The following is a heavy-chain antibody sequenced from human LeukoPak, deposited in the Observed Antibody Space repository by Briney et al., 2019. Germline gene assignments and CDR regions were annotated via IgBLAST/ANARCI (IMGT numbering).Heavy chain of an antibody. V-gene: IGHV3-30*02. CDR2: IRYDGINK. Sequence: GGSLRLSCAVSGFTFSSYAMHWVRQAPGKGLEWVAFIRYDGINKYYADSVKGRFTISRDNAKDTLYLQMNSLRVEDTAVYYCAKDLLSSSWYADYWGQGTLVTVSS. CDR3: AKDLLSSSWYADY. CDR1: GFTFSSYA. J-gene: IGHJ4*02. D-gene: IGHD6-13*01.